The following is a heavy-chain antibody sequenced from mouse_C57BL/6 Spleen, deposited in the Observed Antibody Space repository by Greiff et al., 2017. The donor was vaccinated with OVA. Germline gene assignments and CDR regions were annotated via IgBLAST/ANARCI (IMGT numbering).Heavy chain of an antibody. CDR1: GYAFTNYL. CDR3: ARSGGNYGDFCY. Sequence: QVQLQQSGAELVRPGPSVKVSCKASGYAFTNYLIEWVQQRPGQGLEWIGVINPGSGGTNYNEKLKGKATLTADKSSSTAYMQLSSLTSEDSAVYFCARSGGNYGDFCYWGQGTTLTFSS. CDR2: INPGSGGT. J-gene: IGHJ2*01. D-gene: IGHD2-1*01. V-gene: IGHV1-54*01.